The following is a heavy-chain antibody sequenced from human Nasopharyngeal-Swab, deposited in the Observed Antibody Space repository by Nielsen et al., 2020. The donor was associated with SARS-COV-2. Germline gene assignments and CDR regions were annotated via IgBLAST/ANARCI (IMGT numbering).Heavy chain of an antibody. CDR3: AKEDRFRAFDI. CDR1: GFTFSSYA. J-gene: IGHJ3*02. Sequence: GESLKISCAASGFTFSSYAMSWVRQVPGKGLEWVSGISGSGDNRYYAASVKGRFTISRDNSKNTLYLQMNSLRAEDTAVYYCAKEDRFRAFDIWGQGTMVTVSS. V-gene: IGHV3-23*01. D-gene: IGHD2-15*01. CDR2: ISGSGDNR.